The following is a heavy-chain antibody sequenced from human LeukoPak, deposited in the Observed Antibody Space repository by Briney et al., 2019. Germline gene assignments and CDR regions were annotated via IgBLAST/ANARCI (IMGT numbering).Heavy chain of an antibody. CDR1: GGSFSGYY. D-gene: IGHD1-7*01. CDR3: ARDITGTTGD. J-gene: IGHJ4*02. Sequence: SETLSLTCAVYGGSFSGYYWSWIRQPPGKGLEWIGEINHSGSTNYNPSLKSRVTISVDTSKNQFSLKLSSVTAADTAVYYCARDITGTTGDWGQGTLVTVSS. CDR2: INHSGST. V-gene: IGHV4-34*01.